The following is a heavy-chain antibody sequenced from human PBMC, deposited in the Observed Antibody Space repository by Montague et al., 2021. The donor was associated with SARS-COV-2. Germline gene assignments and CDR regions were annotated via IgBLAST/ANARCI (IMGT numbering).Heavy chain of an antibody. CDR1: GDSISSSNYY. Sequence: SETLSLTCTVSGDSISSSNYYWGWIRQPPGKGLEWIGNMYYSGSTYNNPFLKSRVTISIDTSKNQSSMKLSSVTAAETAVYYCARDDIVLQGVTKGMDVWGQGTPVTVSS. D-gene: IGHD3-10*01. CDR3: ARDDIVLQGVTKGMDV. J-gene: IGHJ6*02. V-gene: IGHV4-39*07. CDR2: MYYSGST.